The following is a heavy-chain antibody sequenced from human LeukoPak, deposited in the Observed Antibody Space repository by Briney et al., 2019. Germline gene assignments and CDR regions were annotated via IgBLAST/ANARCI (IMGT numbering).Heavy chain of an antibody. Sequence: PGGSLRLSCAASGFTFDDYAMHWVRQGPGKGLEWVSLISGDGGITYYADSVKGRFTIYRDNSKNSLYLQMNSLRTEDTALYYCAKDIGGYSFAADYWGQGTLVTVSS. J-gene: IGHJ4*02. CDR3: AKDIGGYSFAADY. D-gene: IGHD5-18*01. CDR1: GFTFDDYA. V-gene: IGHV3-43*02. CDR2: ISGDGGIT.